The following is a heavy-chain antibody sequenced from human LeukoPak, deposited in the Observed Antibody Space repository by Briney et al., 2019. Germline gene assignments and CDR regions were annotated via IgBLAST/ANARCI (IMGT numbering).Heavy chain of an antibody. CDR3: ARGDSLYYFDF. V-gene: IGHV1-2*04. D-gene: IGHD2-15*01. J-gene: IGHJ4*02. CDR2: INPNGGGT. CDR1: GYTFTSYG. Sequence: ASVKVSCKASGYTFTSYGISWVRQAPGQGLEWMGWINPNGGGTNYAQKFQGWVTMTRDTSISTAYMELSRLRSDDTAVYYCARGDSLYYFDFWGQGTLVTVSS.